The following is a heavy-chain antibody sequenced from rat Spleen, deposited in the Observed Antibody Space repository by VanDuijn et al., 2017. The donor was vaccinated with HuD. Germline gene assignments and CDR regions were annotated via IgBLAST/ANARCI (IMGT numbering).Heavy chain of an antibody. Sequence: EVQLVESGGGLVQPGRSMKLSCAASGFPFSNYDMAWVRQAPKKGLEWVATISYDGSSTYYRDSVKGRFTISRDNAKSTLYLQMNSLRSEDTATYYCTRVGTMGHNSDYWGQGVMVTVSS. CDR2: ISYDGSST. V-gene: IGHV5-7*01. CDR3: TRVGTMGHNSDY. J-gene: IGHJ2*01. CDR1: GFPFSNYD. D-gene: IGHD1-7*01.